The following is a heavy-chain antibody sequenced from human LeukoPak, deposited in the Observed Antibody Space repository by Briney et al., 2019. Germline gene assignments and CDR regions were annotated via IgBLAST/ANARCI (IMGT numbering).Heavy chain of an antibody. CDR2: IKQDGSEK. CDR3: ARDPSYFRPSYYYMDV. CDR1: GFTFSSYW. V-gene: IGHV3-7*01. J-gene: IGHJ6*03. D-gene: IGHD3-10*01. Sequence: PGGSLRLSCAASGFTFSSYWMSRVRQAPGKGLEWVANIKQDGSEKFYVDSVKGRFTISRDNAKNSLYLQMNSLRAEDTAVYYCARDPSYFRPSYYYMDVWGKGTTVTVSS.